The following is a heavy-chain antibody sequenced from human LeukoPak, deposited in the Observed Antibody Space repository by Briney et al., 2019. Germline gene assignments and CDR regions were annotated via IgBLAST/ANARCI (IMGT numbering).Heavy chain of an antibody. CDR1: GDIFIRHT. CDR3: AREYDSRARFDS. V-gene: IGHV3-48*01. Sequence: SGGSLRLACAGSGDIFIRHTMNWVRRAPGKGLEWLSYIGSSGSPIYYADSVKGSFTISRDNARTSLFLQMSSLRAEDTAVYYCAREYDSRARFDSWGQGTLVAVSS. D-gene: IGHD6-13*01. J-gene: IGHJ4*02. CDR2: IGSSGSPI.